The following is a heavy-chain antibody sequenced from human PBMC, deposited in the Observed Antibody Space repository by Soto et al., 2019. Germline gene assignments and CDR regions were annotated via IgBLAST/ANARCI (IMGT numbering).Heavy chain of an antibody. Sequence: QVQLVQSGAEVKKPGSSVKVSCKASGGTFSSYAISWVRQAPGQGLEWMGGIIPIFGTADYAQKFQGRVTITAAESTNTAYMELSSLGSEDTAVYYWARDRTDSSGYRKAQYFQHWGQGTLVTVSS. CDR1: GGTFSSYA. CDR3: ARDRTDSSGYRKAQYFQH. CDR2: IIPIFGTA. J-gene: IGHJ1*01. D-gene: IGHD3-22*01. V-gene: IGHV1-69*01.